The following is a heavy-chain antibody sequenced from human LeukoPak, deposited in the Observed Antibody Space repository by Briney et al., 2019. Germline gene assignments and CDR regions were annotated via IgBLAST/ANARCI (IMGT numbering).Heavy chain of an antibody. Sequence: ASVKVSCKASGYTFTSYGISWVRQAPGQGLEWMGWINPNSGGTNYAQKFQGRVTMTRDTSISTAYMELSRLRSDDTAVYYCARVGLVVVIKENWFDPWGQGTLVTVSS. CDR2: INPNSGGT. CDR3: ARVGLVVVIKENWFDP. V-gene: IGHV1-2*02. J-gene: IGHJ5*02. D-gene: IGHD3-22*01. CDR1: GYTFTSYG.